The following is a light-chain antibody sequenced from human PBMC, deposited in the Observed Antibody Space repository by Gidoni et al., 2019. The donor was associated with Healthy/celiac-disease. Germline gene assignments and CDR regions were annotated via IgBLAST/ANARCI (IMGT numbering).Light chain of an antibody. CDR2: GAS. CDR3: QQYGSSPSIT. Sequence: EIGLTQSPGTLSLSPGERATLSCRASQSVSSSYLAWYQQKPGQAPRLLIDGASSRATGIPDRFSGSGSGTDFTLTISRLEPEAFAVYYCQQYGSSPSITFGQGTRLEIK. CDR1: QSVSSSY. J-gene: IGKJ5*01. V-gene: IGKV3-20*01.